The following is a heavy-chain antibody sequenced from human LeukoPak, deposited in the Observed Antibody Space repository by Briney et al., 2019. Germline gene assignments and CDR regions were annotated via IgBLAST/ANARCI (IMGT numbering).Heavy chain of an antibody. CDR2: IKQDGSEK. J-gene: IGHJ5*02. CDR1: GFTFSSYW. Sequence: PGGSLRLSCAASGFTFSSYWMSWVRQAPGKGLEGVANIKQDGSEKYYVDSVKGRFTISRDNAKNSLYLQMNSLRAEDMAVYYCFFLAEVGIRYFDWLPEAWFDPWGQGTLVTVSS. D-gene: IGHD3-9*01. CDR3: FFLAEVGIRYFDWLPEAWFDP. V-gene: IGHV3-7*03.